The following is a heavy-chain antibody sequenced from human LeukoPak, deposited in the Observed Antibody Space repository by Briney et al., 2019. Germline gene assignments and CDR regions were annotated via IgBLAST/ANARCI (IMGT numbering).Heavy chain of an antibody. D-gene: IGHD3-10*01. V-gene: IGHV1-24*01. CDR2: FDPEDGET. Sequence: APVTVSCKASGYTLTELSMHWVRQAPGKGLAWMGGFDPEDGETIYAQKFQGRVTMTEDTSTDTAYMELSSLRSEDPAVYYCATALPALGYYRDVWGKGTTVSVSS. CDR1: GYTLTELS. J-gene: IGHJ6*03. CDR3: ATALPALGYYRDV.